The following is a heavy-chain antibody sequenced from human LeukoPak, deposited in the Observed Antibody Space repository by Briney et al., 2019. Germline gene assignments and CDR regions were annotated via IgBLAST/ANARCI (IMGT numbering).Heavy chain of an antibody. J-gene: IGHJ3*02. CDR1: GYSISSGYY. CDR2: IYHSGST. D-gene: IGHD3-16*01. V-gene: IGHV4-38-2*02. CDR3: ARNGGLDAFDI. Sequence: SETLSLTCTVSGYSISSGYYWGWIRQPPGKGLEWIGSIYHSGSTYYNPSLKSRVTISVDTSKNQFSLKLSSVTAADTAVYYCARNGGLDAFDIWGQGTVVTVSS.